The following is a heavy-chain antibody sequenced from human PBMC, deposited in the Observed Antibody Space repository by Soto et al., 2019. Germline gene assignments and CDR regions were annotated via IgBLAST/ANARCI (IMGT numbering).Heavy chain of an antibody. CDR1: GYSISSGYY. Sequence: SSETLSLTCAVSGYSISSGYYWGWIRQPPGKGLEWIGSIYHSGSTYYNPSLKSRVTISVDTSKNQFSLKLSSVTAADTAVYYCARDRVRGVIMVDYFDYWGQGTLVTVSS. V-gene: IGHV4-38-2*02. CDR3: ARDRVRGVIMVDYFDY. CDR2: IYHSGST. D-gene: IGHD3-10*01. J-gene: IGHJ4*02.